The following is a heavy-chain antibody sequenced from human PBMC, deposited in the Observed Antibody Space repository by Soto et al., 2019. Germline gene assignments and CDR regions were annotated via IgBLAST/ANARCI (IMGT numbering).Heavy chain of an antibody. J-gene: IGHJ4*02. D-gene: IGHD2-2*01. CDR2: INMEGSST. CDR3: ARGPRGLYHHDY. V-gene: IGHV3-74*01. CDR1: GFTFSGDW. Sequence: PGGSLRLSCAASGFTFSGDWMHWVRQAAGKGLVWVSRINMEGSSTNYADSVKGRFTISRDNAKNTLYLQMNSLRVDDTAVYYCARGPRGLYHHDYWGQGALVTVSS.